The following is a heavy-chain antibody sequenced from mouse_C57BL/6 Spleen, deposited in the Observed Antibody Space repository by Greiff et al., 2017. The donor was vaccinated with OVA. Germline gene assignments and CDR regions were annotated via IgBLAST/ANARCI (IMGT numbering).Heavy chain of an antibody. CDR1: CFNIKDYY. J-gene: IGHJ3*01. CDR2: IDPEDGDT. Sequence: VQLKQSGAELVRPGASVKLSCTASCFNIKDYYMHWVKQRPEQGLEWIGRIDPEDGDTEYAPKFQGKATMTADTSSNTAYLQLSSLTSEDTAVYYCTRPYDGYSAWFAYWGQGTLVTVSA. V-gene: IGHV14-1*01. CDR3: TRPYDGYSAWFAY. D-gene: IGHD2-3*01.